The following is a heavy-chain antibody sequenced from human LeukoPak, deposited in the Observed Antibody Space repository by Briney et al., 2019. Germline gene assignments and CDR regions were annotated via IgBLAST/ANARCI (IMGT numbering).Heavy chain of an antibody. D-gene: IGHD3-10*01. CDR1: GFTFSSYA. CDR3: AAGEFFDY. Sequence: GRSLRLSCAASGFTFSSYAMHWVRQAPGKGLEWVAVLSYVGTSKYYADSVKGRFTISRDNSKNTLYLQMNSLRAEDTAVYYCAAGEFFDYWGQGTLVTVSS. J-gene: IGHJ4*02. V-gene: IGHV3-30-3*01. CDR2: LSYVGTSK.